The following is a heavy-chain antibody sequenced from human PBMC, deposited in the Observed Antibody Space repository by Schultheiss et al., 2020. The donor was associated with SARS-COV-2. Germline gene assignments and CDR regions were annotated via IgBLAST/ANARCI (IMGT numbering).Heavy chain of an antibody. J-gene: IGHJ6*02. CDR1: GFTFDDYA. D-gene: IGHD3-16*01. CDR3: AKDLGGEYYYGMDV. Sequence: GGSLRLSCAASGFTFDDYAMHWVRQAPGKGLEWDSGISWNSGSIGYADSVKGRFTISRDNAKNSLYLQMNSLRAEDTALYYCAKDLGGEYYYGMDVWGQGTTVTVSS. CDR2: ISWNSGSI. V-gene: IGHV3-9*01.